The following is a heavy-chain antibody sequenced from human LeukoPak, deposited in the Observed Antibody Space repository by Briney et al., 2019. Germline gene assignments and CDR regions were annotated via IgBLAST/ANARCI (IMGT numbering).Heavy chain of an antibody. V-gene: IGHV4-39*01. CDR2: IYYSGGT. Sequence: PSETLSLTCTVSGVSISSSSYYWGWIRQPPGKGLEWIGSIYYSGGTYYNPSLKSRVTISVDTSKNQFSLRLSSVTAADTAVYYCARHGSSSGWSLYWGQGTLVTVSS. D-gene: IGHD6-19*01. CDR1: GVSISSSSYY. CDR3: ARHGSSSGWSLY. J-gene: IGHJ4*02.